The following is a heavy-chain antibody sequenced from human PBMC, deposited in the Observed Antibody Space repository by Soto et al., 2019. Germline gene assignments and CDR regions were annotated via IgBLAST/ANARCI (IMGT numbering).Heavy chain of an antibody. Sequence: QVQLQESGPGLVKPSETLSLTCNVSGGSISSYYWNWVRQPPGKGLEWIGYVYNSGSTNYNPSLKSRVTLPVDMSKNQFSLRLNSVTAADTALYYCARTYNWNAGGFDYWGQGTLVTVSS. CDR1: GGSISSYY. CDR3: ARTYNWNAGGFDY. D-gene: IGHD1-1*01. V-gene: IGHV4-59*01. CDR2: VYNSGST. J-gene: IGHJ4*02.